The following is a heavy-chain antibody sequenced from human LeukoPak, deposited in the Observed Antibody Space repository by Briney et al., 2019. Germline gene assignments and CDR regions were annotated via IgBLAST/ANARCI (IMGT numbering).Heavy chain of an antibody. J-gene: IGHJ4*02. Sequence: GGSPRLSCVGSGFSVSEYGIHWVRQAPGKGLEWVAVVSYDGGHKYYADSVKGRFTISRDTSSDTVSLQMNSLRVEDTAVYYCARDRINMMVLGHDSGLDFWGQGTLVTVSS. CDR1: GFSVSEYG. V-gene: IGHV3-30*03. D-gene: IGHD3-22*01. CDR2: VSYDGGHK. CDR3: ARDRINMMVLGHDSGLDF.